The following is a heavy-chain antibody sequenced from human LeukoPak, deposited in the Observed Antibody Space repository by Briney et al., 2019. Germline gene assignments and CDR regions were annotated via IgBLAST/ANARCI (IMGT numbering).Heavy chain of an antibody. J-gene: IGHJ4*02. V-gene: IGHV3-7*01. CDR2: MNEYGSEI. CDR1: GFTFSDYY. Sequence: PGGSLRLSCAASGFTFSDYYMSWIRQAPGKGLEWVAKMNEYGSEIFYVDSVKGRFTISRDNAKNSLYLQMNRLRAEDTAVYYCARPRGCGTSRCNNFDYWGQGTLVTVSS. D-gene: IGHD2-21*01. CDR3: ARPRGCGTSRCNNFDY.